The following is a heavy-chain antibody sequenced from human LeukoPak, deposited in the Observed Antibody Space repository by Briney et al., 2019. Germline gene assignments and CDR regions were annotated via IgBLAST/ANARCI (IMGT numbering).Heavy chain of an antibody. J-gene: IGHJ4*02. Sequence: SETLSLTCAVYGGSFSDHYWSWICQPPGKGLEWIGEINHGGSTNYNPSLKSRVTISIDTSKNQFSLKLSSVTAADTAVYYCARGHSITYFDYWGQGTLVTVSS. V-gene: IGHV4-34*01. CDR1: GGSFSDHY. CDR2: INHGGST. CDR3: ARGHSITYFDY.